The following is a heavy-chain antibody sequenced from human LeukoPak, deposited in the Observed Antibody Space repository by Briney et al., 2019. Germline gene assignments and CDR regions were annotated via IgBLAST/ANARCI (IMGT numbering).Heavy chain of an antibody. D-gene: IGHD2-8*02. CDR2: IYYSGTT. J-gene: IGHJ4*02. CDR1: GDSISNSNYY. Sequence: SETLSLPCTVSGDSISNSNYYWGWIRQPPGKGLEWIGTIYYSGTTYYNPSLKSRVAISVDTSRNQFSLRLNSITAADTAVYYCASRYSTGLHFDFWGQGTLVPVSS. CDR3: ASRYSTGLHFDF. V-gene: IGHV4-39*07.